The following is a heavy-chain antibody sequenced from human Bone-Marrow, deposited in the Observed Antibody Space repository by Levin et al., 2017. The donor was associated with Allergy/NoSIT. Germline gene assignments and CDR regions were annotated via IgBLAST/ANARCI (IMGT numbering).Heavy chain of an antibody. D-gene: IGHD5-18*01. CDR1: GFTFSSYW. CDR2: IKGDGNT. Sequence: GGSLRLSCVASGFTFSSYWMHWVRQAPGKGLVWVSRIKGDGNTVYADSVKGRFTISRDNAKNTLYLDMNSLRAEDTGVYFCARDDTVRGGDYFDYWGQGTLVSVSS. V-gene: IGHV3-74*01. J-gene: IGHJ4*02. CDR3: ARDDTVRGGDYFDY.